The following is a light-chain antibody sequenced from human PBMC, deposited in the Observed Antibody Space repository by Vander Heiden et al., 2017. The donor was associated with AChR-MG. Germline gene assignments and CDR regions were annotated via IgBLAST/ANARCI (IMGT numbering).Light chain of an antibody. CDR3: QAWDSTDVA. V-gene: IGLV3-1*01. CDR2: QNT. CDR1: KLGDKY. Sequence: SFELTQAPSVSVSPGQTASITCSGDKLGDKYVSWYQQKPGQSPVVVIYQNTMRPSGIPERFSGSNSGNTATLTISGTQAMDEGDYYCQAWDSTDVAFGGGTKLTGL. J-gene: IGLJ2*01.